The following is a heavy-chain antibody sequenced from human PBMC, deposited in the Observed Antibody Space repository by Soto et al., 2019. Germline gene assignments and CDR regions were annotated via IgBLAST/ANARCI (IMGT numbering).Heavy chain of an antibody. D-gene: IGHD5-18*01. Sequence: QVQLQESGPGLVKPSETLSLTCTVSGGSISSYYWSWIRQPPGKGLEWIGYIYYSGSTNYNPSLKSRVTISVDTSKNQFSLKLSSVTAADTAVYYCARGGYSYGALNDYWGQGTLVTVSS. V-gene: IGHV4-59*01. CDR1: GGSISSYY. CDR2: IYYSGST. J-gene: IGHJ4*02. CDR3: ARGGYSYGALNDY.